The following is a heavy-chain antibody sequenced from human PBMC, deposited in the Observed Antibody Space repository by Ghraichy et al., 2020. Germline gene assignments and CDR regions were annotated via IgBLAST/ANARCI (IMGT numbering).Heavy chain of an antibody. D-gene: IGHD2-15*01. CDR2: IYNSGST. Sequence: SETLSLTCAVSGGSISSYYWSWIRQPPGERLEWIGYIYNSGSTNYNPSLKSRVTISVDTSKNQFSLKLSSVTAADTAVYYCARDQCSGGSCYSTYYYYYGMDVWGQGTTVTVSS. J-gene: IGHJ6*02. CDR1: GGSISSYY. V-gene: IGHV4-59*01. CDR3: ARDQCSGGSCYSTYYYYYGMDV.